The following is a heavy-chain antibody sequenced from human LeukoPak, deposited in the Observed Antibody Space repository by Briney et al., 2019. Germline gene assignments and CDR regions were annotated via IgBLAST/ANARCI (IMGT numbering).Heavy chain of an antibody. D-gene: IGHD6-19*01. Sequence: SETLSLTCTVSGGSISSYYWSWIRQPPGKGLEWIGCIYYTGSTNYNPSLKSRVTISVDTSKNQFSLKLSSVTAADTAVYYCATGRAFSSVDYWGQGTLVTVSS. J-gene: IGHJ4*02. CDR2: IYYTGST. CDR1: GGSISSYY. V-gene: IGHV4-59*01. CDR3: ATGRAFSSVDY.